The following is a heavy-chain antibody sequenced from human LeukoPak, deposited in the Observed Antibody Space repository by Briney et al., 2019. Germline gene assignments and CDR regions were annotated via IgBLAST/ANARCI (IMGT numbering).Heavy chain of an antibody. V-gene: IGHV4-34*01. J-gene: IGHJ4*02. CDR3: ASFTKKPTLFIAAAGTLDY. D-gene: IGHD6-13*01. CDR2: IYHSGST. CDR1: GGSFSGYY. Sequence: SETLSLTCAVYGGSFSGYYWNWIRQPPGKGLEWIGEIYHSGSTNYNPSLKSRVTISVDKSKNQFSLKLSSVTAADTAVYYCASFTKKPTLFIAAAGTLDYWGQGTLVTVSS.